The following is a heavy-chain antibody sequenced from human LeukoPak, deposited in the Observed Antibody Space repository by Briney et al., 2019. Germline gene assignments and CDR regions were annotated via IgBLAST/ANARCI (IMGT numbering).Heavy chain of an antibody. D-gene: IGHD6-19*01. CDR2: ISSSSSTI. J-gene: IGHJ5*02. CDR1: GFTFSSYS. Sequence: PGGSLRLSCAASGFTFSSYSMNWVRQAPGKGLEWVSYISSSSSTIYYADSVKGRFTISRDNAKNSLYLQMNSLRVEDTAMYYCARDSSYSSGLGNWFDPWGQGTLVTVSS. V-gene: IGHV3-48*04. CDR3: ARDSSYSSGLGNWFDP.